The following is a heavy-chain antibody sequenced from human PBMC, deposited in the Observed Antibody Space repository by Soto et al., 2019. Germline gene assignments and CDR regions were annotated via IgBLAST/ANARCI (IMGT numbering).Heavy chain of an antibody. V-gene: IGHV3-30*01. CDR1: GFTFRSYA. Sequence: QVQLVESGGGVVQPGRSLRLSCAASGFTFRSYAMGWVRQAPGTGLEWVAVISYDGTNKYYADSVKGRFTISRDNSKNTLCLQMNSLRAEDTAVYYCARGDSNSWSEYGGQETLVTVSS. CDR3: ARGDSNSWSEY. D-gene: IGHD6-13*01. J-gene: IGHJ4*02. CDR2: ISYDGTNK.